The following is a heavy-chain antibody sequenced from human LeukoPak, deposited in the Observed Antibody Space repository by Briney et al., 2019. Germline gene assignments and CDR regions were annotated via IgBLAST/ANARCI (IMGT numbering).Heavy chain of an antibody. CDR3: AKYYDILTGYWGFDY. CDR1: GFTVSNMY. D-gene: IGHD3-9*01. CDR2: IKQDGSEK. J-gene: IGHJ4*02. Sequence: TGGSLRLSCAASGFTVSNMYMTWVRQAPGKGLEWVANIKQDGSEKYYVDSVKGRFTISRDNAKNSLYLQMNSLRAEDTAVYYCAKYYDILTGYWGFDYWGQGTLVTVSS. V-gene: IGHV3-7*01.